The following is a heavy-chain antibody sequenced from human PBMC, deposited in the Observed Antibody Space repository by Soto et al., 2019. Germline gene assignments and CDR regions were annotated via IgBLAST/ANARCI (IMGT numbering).Heavy chain of an antibody. CDR3: ATWRFGVYYFDY. J-gene: IGHJ4*02. Sequence: EVQLLESGGGLVQPGGSLRLSCAASGFTFSSYAMSWVRQAPGKGLEWVSAISGSGGSTYYADSVKGRFTISRDNSKNTLYLQMNSLRAEDTAVYYCATWRFGVYYFDYWGQGTLVTVSS. CDR1: GFTFSSYA. CDR2: ISGSGGST. V-gene: IGHV3-23*01. D-gene: IGHD3-10*01.